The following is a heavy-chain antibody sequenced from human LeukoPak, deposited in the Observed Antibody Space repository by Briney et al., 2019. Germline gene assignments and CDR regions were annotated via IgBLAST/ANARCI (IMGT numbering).Heavy chain of an antibody. CDR2: VYYSGST. Sequence: SSETLSLTCTVSGGGISSYYWSWIRQPPGKGLEWIGYVYYSGSTNYNPSLKSRVTISVDTSKHQFSLKLNSVTAADTAVYYCARTDGYGYFDSWGQGTLVTVSS. D-gene: IGHD5-24*01. CDR3: ARTDGYGYFDS. V-gene: IGHV4-59*01. CDR1: GGGISSYY. J-gene: IGHJ4*02.